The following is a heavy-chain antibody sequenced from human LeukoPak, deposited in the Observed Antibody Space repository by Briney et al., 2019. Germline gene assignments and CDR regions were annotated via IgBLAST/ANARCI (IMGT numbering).Heavy chain of an antibody. D-gene: IGHD6-13*01. V-gene: IGHV1-69*05. Sequence: SVKVSCKASGGTFSSYAISWVRQAPGQGLEWMGRIIPIFGTANYAQKFQGRVTITTDESTSTAYMELSSLRSDDTAVYYCAREVVYRSSWYFGDYWGQGTLVTVSS. CDR1: GGTFSSYA. CDR3: AREVVYRSSWYFGDY. CDR2: IIPIFGTA. J-gene: IGHJ4*02.